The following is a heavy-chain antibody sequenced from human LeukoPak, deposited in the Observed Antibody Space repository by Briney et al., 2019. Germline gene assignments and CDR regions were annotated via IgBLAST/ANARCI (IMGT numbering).Heavy chain of an antibody. V-gene: IGHV4-59*01. CDR1: GGSISSYY. J-gene: IGHJ3*02. D-gene: IGHD2-21*02. Sequence: PSETLSPTCTVSGGSISSYYWSWIRQPPGKGLEWIGYIYYSGSTNYNPSLKSRVTISVDTSKNQFSLKLSSVTAADTAVYYCARSLCGGDCYSAAFDIWGQGTMVTVSS. CDR2: IYYSGST. CDR3: ARSLCGGDCYSAAFDI.